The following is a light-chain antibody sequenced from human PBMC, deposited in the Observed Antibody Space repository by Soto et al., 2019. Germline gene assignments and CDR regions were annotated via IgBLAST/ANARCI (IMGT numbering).Light chain of an antibody. Sequence: EIVMTQSPATLSVSPGERATLSCRASQSVSSNLAWYQQKPGQAPRLLIYDASTRATGIPARFSGSGSGTEFTLTISSLQSEDFAVDYCHQYNNGPRTFGQGTKVEIK. CDR1: QSVSSN. CDR2: DAS. CDR3: HQYNNGPRT. J-gene: IGKJ1*01. V-gene: IGKV3-15*01.